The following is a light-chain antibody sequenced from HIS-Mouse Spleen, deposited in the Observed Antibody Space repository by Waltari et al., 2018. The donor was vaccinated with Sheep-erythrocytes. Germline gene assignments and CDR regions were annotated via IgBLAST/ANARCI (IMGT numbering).Light chain of an antibody. J-gene: IGLJ3*02. V-gene: IGLV2-23*01. CDR1: SSDVGSYNL. CDR3: CSYAGSSTPWV. CDR2: EGS. Sequence: QSALTQPASVSGSPGQSITISCTGTSSDVGSYNLVSWYQKHPGKAPKLMIYEGSKRPSGVSSRFSGSTSGNTASLTISGLQAEDEADYYCCSYAGSSTPWVFGGGTKLTVL.